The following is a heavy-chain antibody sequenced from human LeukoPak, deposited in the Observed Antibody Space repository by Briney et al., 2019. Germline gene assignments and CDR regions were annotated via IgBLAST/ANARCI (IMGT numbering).Heavy chain of an antibody. D-gene: IGHD3-16*01. J-gene: IGHJ1*01. CDR2: ISGSGGST. CDR3: AKVPNFDLFRGGVFFQH. CDR1: GLTFSNYA. Sequence: GGSLRLSCTASGLTFSNYAMTWVRQAPGKGLKWVSGISGSGGSTYYADSVKGRFTISRDNSKNTLYLQVSSLRAEDTAVYYCAKVPNFDLFRGGVFFQHWGQGTLVTVSS. V-gene: IGHV3-23*01.